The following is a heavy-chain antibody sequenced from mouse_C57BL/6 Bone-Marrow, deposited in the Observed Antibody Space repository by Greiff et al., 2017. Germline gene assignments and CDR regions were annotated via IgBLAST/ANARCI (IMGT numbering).Heavy chain of an antibody. J-gene: IGHJ3*01. V-gene: IGHV1-64*01. CDR1: GYTFTSYW. CDR3: ATFSWFAY. CDR2: IHPNSGST. Sequence: QVQLQQSGAELVKPGASVKLSCKASGYTFTSYWMHWVKQRPGQGLEWIGMIHPNSGSTNYNEKFKSKDTLTVDKSSSTAYLQLSSLTSEDSAVYYCATFSWFAYWGQGTLVTVSA.